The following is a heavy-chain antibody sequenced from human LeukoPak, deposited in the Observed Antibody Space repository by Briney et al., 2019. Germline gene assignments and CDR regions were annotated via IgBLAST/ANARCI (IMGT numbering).Heavy chain of an antibody. CDR1: GFTFSSYG. J-gene: IGHJ6*02. D-gene: IGHD6-19*01. V-gene: IGHV3-30*18. CDR2: ISYDGSNK. CDR3: AKDIGGSGCYYYYYGMDV. Sequence: AGGSLRLSCAASGFTFSSYGMHWVRQAPGKGLEWVAVISYDGSNKYYADSVKGRFTISRDNSKNTLYLQMNSLRAEDTAVYYCAKDIGGSGCYYYYYGMDVWGQGTTVTVSS.